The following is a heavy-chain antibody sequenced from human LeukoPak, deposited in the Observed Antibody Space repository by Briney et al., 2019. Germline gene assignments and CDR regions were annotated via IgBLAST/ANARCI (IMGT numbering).Heavy chain of an antibody. J-gene: IGHJ5*02. D-gene: IGHD3-3*01. CDR1: GYTFTGYY. CDR2: INPSGGST. Sequence: ASVKVSCKASGYTFTGYYMHWVRQAPGQGLEWMGIINPSGGSTTYAQTFQGRVTMTRDTSTSTVYMELSSLRSEDTAVYYCARAYYDFWSGYWSYNWFDPWGQGTLVTVSS. V-gene: IGHV1-46*03. CDR3: ARAYYDFWSGYWSYNWFDP.